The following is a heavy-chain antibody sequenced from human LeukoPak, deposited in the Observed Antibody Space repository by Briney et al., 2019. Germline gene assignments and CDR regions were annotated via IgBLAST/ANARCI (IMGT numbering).Heavy chain of an antibody. Sequence: SETLSLTCAVYGGSFSGYYWSWIRQPPGKGLEWIVEINHSGSTNYNPSLKSRVTISVDTSKNQFSLKLSSVTAADTAVYYCARGRHVQSAVTTFDSWGQGTLVTVSS. CDR3: ARGRHVQSAVTTFDS. D-gene: IGHD4-11*01. V-gene: IGHV4-34*01. J-gene: IGHJ4*02. CDR1: GGSFSGYY. CDR2: INHSGST.